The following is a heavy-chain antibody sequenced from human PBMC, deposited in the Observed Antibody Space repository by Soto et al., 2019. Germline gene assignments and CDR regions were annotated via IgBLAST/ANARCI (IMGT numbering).Heavy chain of an antibody. V-gene: IGHV4-39*01. CDR2: IYYSGST. D-gene: IGHD3-22*01. J-gene: IGHJ4*02. Sequence: PSETLSLTCTVSGGSISSSSYYWGWIRQPPGKGLEWIGSIYYSGSTYYNPSLKSRVTISVDTSKNQFSLKLSSVTAADTAVYYCAISYYYDSGGYYRYWGQGTLVTVSS. CDR1: GGSISSSSYY. CDR3: AISYYYDSGGYYRY.